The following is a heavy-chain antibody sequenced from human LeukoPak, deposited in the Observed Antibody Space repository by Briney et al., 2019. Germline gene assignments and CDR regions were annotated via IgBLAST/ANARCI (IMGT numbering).Heavy chain of an antibody. CDR1: GFTFSSYG. Sequence: QPGRSLRLSCAASGFTFSSYGMHWVRQAPGKGLEWVAVISYDGSNKNYADSVKGRFTISRDNSKNTLFLHMNSLRAEDTAVFYCAKGKYYASGRNWFDPWGQGTQVTVSS. D-gene: IGHD3-10*01. CDR2: ISYDGSNK. V-gene: IGHV3-30*18. J-gene: IGHJ5*02. CDR3: AKGKYYASGRNWFDP.